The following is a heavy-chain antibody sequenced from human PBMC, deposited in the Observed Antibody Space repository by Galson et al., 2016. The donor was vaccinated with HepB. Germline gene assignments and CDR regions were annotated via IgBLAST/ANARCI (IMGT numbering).Heavy chain of an antibody. CDR2: IYYTGRT. D-gene: IGHD1-26*01. J-gene: IGHJ4*02. Sequence: SETLSLTCTVSGGSIISSTSYWVWFRQSPVKGLEWIGSIYYTGRTYYNPSLKSRLTISVDPSKNQFSLQLSSVTAADTAVYYCARGGVSYSDVWGQGTLVTVSS. CDR3: ARGGVSYSDV. V-gene: IGHV4-39*01. CDR1: GGSIISSTSY.